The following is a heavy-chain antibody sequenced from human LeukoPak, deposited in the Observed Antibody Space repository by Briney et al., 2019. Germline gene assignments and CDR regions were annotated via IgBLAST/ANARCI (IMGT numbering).Heavy chain of an antibody. Sequence: PSETLSLTCTASGGTISSGDFFWSWIRQAPGKGLEWIGCIYYSGTTYNNPSLKSRLILSLDTAKNQFSLKLSSVTAADTAVYYCAREWGKYYYDSSGHSRAFDIWGQGTMVTVSS. CDR2: IYYSGTT. D-gene: IGHD3-22*01. CDR1: GGTISSGDFF. J-gene: IGHJ3*02. V-gene: IGHV4-30-4*02. CDR3: AREWGKYYYDSSGHSRAFDI.